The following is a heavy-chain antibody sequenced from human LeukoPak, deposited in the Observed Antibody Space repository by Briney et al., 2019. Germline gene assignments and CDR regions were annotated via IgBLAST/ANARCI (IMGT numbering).Heavy chain of an antibody. CDR1: GFTFSSYI. J-gene: IGHJ4*02. CDR2: ISSSSSYI. Sequence: KTGGSLRLSCAASGFTFSSYIMNWVRQAPGKGLEWVSSISSSSSYIYYADSVKGRFTISRDNAKNSLYLQMNSLRAEDTAVYYCAKDIAQGYTFGSIEQDYWGQGTLVTVSS. V-gene: IGHV3-21*01. CDR3: AKDIAQGYTFGSIEQDY. D-gene: IGHD5-18*01.